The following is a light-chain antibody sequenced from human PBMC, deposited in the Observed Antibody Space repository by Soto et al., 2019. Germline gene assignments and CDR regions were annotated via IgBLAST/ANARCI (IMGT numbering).Light chain of an antibody. Sequence: DIQMTQSPSSLSASLGGRVTITCRASQTINNYLHWYQQRPGEAPKLLIYSASNLQTGVPPRFSGSGSGTHFTLTISSLQPEDFATYYCQQSSSTPHTFGQGTIVEIK. V-gene: IGKV1-39*01. CDR1: QTINNY. J-gene: IGKJ2*01. CDR3: QQSSSTPHT. CDR2: SAS.